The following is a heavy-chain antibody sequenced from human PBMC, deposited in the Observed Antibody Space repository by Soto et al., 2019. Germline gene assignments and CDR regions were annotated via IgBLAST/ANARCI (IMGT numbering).Heavy chain of an antibody. V-gene: IGHV3-7*01. D-gene: IGHD5-12*01. CDR2: IKQDGSEK. CDR1: GFTFGSYW. Sequence: TGGSLRLSCAASGFTFGSYWMSWVRQAPGKGLEWVANIKQDGSEKYYVDSVKGRFTISRDNAKNSLYLQMNSLRAEDTAVYYCARVLGRGYSGFPPGYWGQGTLVTVSS. CDR3: ARVLGRGYSGFPPGY. J-gene: IGHJ4*02.